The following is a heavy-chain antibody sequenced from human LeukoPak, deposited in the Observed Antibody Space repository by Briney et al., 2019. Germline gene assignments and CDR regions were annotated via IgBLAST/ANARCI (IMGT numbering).Heavy chain of an antibody. Sequence: ASVKVSCKVSGYTLAELSMHWVRQAPGKGLEWMGGFDLEDGETIYAQKFQGRGTMSEDTSTDTAYMELSRLRSEDTAVYYCATSGDYYDSSGHDAFDIWGQGTMVTVSS. V-gene: IGHV1-24*01. D-gene: IGHD3-22*01. CDR2: FDLEDGET. CDR3: ATSGDYYDSSGHDAFDI. J-gene: IGHJ3*02. CDR1: GYTLAELS.